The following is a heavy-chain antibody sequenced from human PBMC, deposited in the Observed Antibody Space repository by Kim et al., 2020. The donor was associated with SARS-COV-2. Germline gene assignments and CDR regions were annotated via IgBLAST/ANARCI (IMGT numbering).Heavy chain of an antibody. V-gene: IGHV3-43*02. D-gene: IGHD6-19*01. Sequence: GGSLRLSCAASGFTFDDYAIQWVRQVPGKGLEWVSLISRDGGEIKYADSVKVRFTISRDNSKKSVYLQMNSLRSEDTAVYYCVRGQQWLIKNWGRETQVTVSS. CDR1: GFTFDDYA. CDR2: ISRDGGEI. CDR3: VRGQQWLIKN. J-gene: IGHJ4*02.